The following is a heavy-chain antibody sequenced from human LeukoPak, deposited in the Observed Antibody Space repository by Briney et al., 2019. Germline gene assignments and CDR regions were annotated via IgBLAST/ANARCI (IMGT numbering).Heavy chain of an antibody. J-gene: IGHJ5*02. V-gene: IGHV4-4*07. CDR2: IYSSGST. Sequence: SETLALTCTVSGGSISSYYWSWIRQPAGKGLEWIGRIYSSGSTDYNSSLKSRVTMSVDTSKNQFSLKLSSVTAADTAVYYCARGAYGSGSTNWFDPWDQGTLVTVSS. D-gene: IGHD3-10*01. CDR1: GGSISSYY. CDR3: ARGAYGSGSTNWFDP.